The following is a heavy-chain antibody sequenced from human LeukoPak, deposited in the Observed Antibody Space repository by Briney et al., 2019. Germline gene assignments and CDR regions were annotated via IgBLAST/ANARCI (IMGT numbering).Heavy chain of an antibody. CDR2: MYYRGNT. CDR3: ARLYGNYQNYFDY. D-gene: IGHD1-7*01. J-gene: IGHJ4*02. V-gene: IGHV4-59*12. Sequence: MASETLSLTCTVSGGSISSYYWSWIRQPPGKGLEWVGHMYYRGNTFYNPSLKSRVTISVDTSKNQFSLKLRSVTAADTAVYYCARLYGNYQNYFDYWGQGTLVTVSS. CDR1: GGSISSYY.